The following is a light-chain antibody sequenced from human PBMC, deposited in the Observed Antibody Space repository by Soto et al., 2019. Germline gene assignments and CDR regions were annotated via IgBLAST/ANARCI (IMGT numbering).Light chain of an antibody. Sequence: QSALTQPASVSGSPGQSITISCTGTSSDVGGYNYVSWYQQYPGKAPKLMIYDVTNRPSGVSSRFSGSKSGNTASLTISGLQAEHEADYYCSSYTSSSTLVFGTGTKLTVL. CDR1: SSDVGGYNY. CDR3: SSYTSSSTLV. J-gene: IGLJ1*01. V-gene: IGLV2-14*01. CDR2: DVT.